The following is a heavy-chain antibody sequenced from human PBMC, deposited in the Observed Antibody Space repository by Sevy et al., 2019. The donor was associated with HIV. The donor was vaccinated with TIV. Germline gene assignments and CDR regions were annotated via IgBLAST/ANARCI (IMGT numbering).Heavy chain of an antibody. CDR3: ARDLSSRLYYYGMDV. D-gene: IGHD6-13*01. CDR2: IYSGGST. J-gene: IGHJ6*02. Sequence: GGSLSLSCAASGFTVSSNYMSWVRQAPGKGLEWVSVIYSGGSTYYADSVKGRFTISRDDSKNTLYLQMNSLRAEDTAVYYCARDLSSRLYYYGMDVWGQGTTVTVSS. V-gene: IGHV3-53*01. CDR1: GFTVSSNY.